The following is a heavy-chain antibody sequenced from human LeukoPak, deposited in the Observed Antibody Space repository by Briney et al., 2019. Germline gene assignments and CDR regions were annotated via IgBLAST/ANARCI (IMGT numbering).Heavy chain of an antibody. V-gene: IGHV4-30-4*08. CDR1: GGSISSGDYY. CDR2: IYYSGST. Sequence: SQTLSLTCTVSGGSISSGDYYWSWIRQPPGKGLEWIGYIYYSGSTYYNPSLKSRVTISVDTSKNQFSLKLSSVTAADTAVYYCARAGAYCSNTSCYGQNWFDPWGQGTLVTVSS. J-gene: IGHJ5*02. D-gene: IGHD2-2*01. CDR3: ARAGAYCSNTSCYGQNWFDP.